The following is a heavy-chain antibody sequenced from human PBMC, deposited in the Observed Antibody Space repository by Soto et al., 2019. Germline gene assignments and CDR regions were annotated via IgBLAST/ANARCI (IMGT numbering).Heavy chain of an antibody. D-gene: IGHD4-17*01. J-gene: IGHJ3*01. CDR2: IYQRGST. Sequence: SETLSLTCAVSNFSISSGYYWGWIRQPPGKGLGWIGSIYQRGSTFYNSALKSRVTMSMDTSRNLFSLNLRSVTAADTAVYYCSKSGDYGLDAFDLWGQGTMVTVS. CDR1: NFSISSGYY. V-gene: IGHV4-38-2*01. CDR3: SKSGDYGLDAFDL.